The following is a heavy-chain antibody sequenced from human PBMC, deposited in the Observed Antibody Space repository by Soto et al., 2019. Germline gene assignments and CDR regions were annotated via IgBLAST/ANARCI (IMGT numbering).Heavy chain of an antibody. CDR1: GFTFSYHV. Sequence: GGALRISWAASGFTFSYHVVSLVRRAQGKGLEGVSDITGSGGYTYYADSVTGCITISRDNSKNTLYLLMSCLRAEDTAVYYCAKETYYDILAGPENYYYHYGMDVWRQGTTVTVAS. CDR2: ITGSGGYT. J-gene: IGHJ6*02. CDR3: AKETYYDILAGPENYYYHYGMDV. V-gene: IGHV3-23*01. D-gene: IGHD3-9*01.